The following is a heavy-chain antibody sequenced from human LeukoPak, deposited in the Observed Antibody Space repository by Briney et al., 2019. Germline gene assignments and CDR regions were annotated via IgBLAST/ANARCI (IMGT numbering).Heavy chain of an antibody. Sequence: GGSLRLSCAASGFTVSSNYMSWARQTPGKGLEWVSVIYSTGTTYFADSVKGRFAITRDNSKNTLYLQMISLRAEDTAVYYCVRTEYSSSRLLTFDIWGQGTMVTVSS. J-gene: IGHJ3*02. CDR1: GFTVSSNY. CDR2: IYSTGTT. CDR3: VRTEYSSSRLLTFDI. V-gene: IGHV3-66*01. D-gene: IGHD6-13*01.